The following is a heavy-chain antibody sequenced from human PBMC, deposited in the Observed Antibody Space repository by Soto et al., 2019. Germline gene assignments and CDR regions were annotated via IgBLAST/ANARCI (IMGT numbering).Heavy chain of an antibody. CDR2: MDYSGST. CDR1: GGSISASSYY. J-gene: IGHJ5*02. CDR3: ARDYGDYASWFDP. Sequence: SETLSLTCTVSGGSISASSYYWGWIRQPPGKGLEWIGSMDYSGSTYYNPSLKSRVTISVDTSKNQFSLKLSSLTAADTAVYYCARDYGDYASWFDPWGQGTLVTVSS. V-gene: IGHV4-39*02. D-gene: IGHD4-17*01.